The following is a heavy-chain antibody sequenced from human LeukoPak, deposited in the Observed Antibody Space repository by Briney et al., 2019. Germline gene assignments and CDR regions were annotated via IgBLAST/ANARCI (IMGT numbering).Heavy chain of an antibody. CDR2: IRYDGSNK. D-gene: IGHD6-19*01. Sequence: PGGSLRLSCAASGFTFSSYGMHWVRQAPGKGLEWVAFIRYDGSNKYYADSVKGRFTISRDNSKNTLYLQMNSLRAEDTAVYYCAKDPVAGNPGDLAYFYYHMDVWGKGTTVTVTS. J-gene: IGHJ6*03. CDR1: GFTFSSYG. V-gene: IGHV3-30*02. CDR3: AKDPVAGNPGDLAYFYYHMDV.